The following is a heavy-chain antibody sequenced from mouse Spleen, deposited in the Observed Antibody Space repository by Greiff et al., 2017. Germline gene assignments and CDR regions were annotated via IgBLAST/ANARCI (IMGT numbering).Heavy chain of an antibody. CDR1: GFSLTTYG. CDR2: IWRGGST. J-gene: IGHJ3*01. D-gene: IGHD2-4*01. Sequence: VKLVESGPSLVQPSQSLSITCTISGFSLTTYGVHWVRQSPGKGLEWLGVIWRGGSTDYNAAFMSRLSITKDNSKSQVFFKMNSLQADDTAIYXCAKNGGLGVGFAYWGKGSLVTVSA. CDR3: AKNGGLGVGFAY. V-gene: IGHV2-5-1*01.